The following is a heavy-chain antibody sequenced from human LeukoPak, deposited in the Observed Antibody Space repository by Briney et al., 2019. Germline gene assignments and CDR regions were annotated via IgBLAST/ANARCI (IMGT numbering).Heavy chain of an antibody. V-gene: IGHV4-4*07. J-gene: IGHJ4*02. D-gene: IGHD6-13*01. Sequence: PSETLSLTCTVSGDSISNYYWSWILQHSWKGLEWIGRIYSSGSTSYNPSLKSRVTMSVDTSKNQFSLKVSSVTAADTAVYHCAREAEAGTFYFDYWGQGTLVTVSS. CDR2: IYSSGST. CDR3: AREAEAGTFYFDY. CDR1: GDSISNYY.